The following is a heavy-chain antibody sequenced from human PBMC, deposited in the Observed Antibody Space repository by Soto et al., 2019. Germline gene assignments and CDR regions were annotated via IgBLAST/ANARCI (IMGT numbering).Heavy chain of an antibody. CDR3: ARDTVLTGMFDL. D-gene: IGHD4-17*01. J-gene: IGHJ5*02. CDR2: VYYTGTT. Sequence: LETLSLTCTVSGGSIGSYHWSWVRQPPGKGLEWIASVYYTGTTNYNPSLGSRVTISIDAPENQISLKLTSVTAADTAFYYCARDTVLTGMFDLWGQGTLVTVSS. CDR1: GGSIGSYH. V-gene: IGHV4-59*01.